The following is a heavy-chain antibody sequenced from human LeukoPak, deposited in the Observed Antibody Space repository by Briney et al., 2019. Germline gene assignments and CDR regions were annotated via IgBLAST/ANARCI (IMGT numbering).Heavy chain of an antibody. D-gene: IGHD1-26*01. CDR2: INPSGGST. Sequence: ASVKVSCKASGYTFTSYYIDWVRQAPGQGLEWMGVINPSGGSTRYAQKFQDRVTMTRDTSISTAYMEFSRLRSDDTAVYYCAREGLAGATPFDYWGQGTLVTVSS. CDR3: AREGLAGATPFDY. J-gene: IGHJ4*02. CDR1: GYTFTSYY. V-gene: IGHV1-46*01.